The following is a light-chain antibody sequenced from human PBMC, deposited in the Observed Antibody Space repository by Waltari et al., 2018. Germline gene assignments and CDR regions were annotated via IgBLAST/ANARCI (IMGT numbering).Light chain of an antibody. J-gene: IGLJ2*01. CDR2: KDK. V-gene: IGLV3-25*03. Sequence: SFALKQPPSVPVSPGQTARITCSADALSRQFAYWYRQRPGQAPLLLIYKDKERPLGIPDRISGSSSGTTATLTISGVQAEDEADYFCQSSDSGGFVTFGDGTKLTV. CDR1: ALSRQF. CDR3: QSSDSGGFVT.